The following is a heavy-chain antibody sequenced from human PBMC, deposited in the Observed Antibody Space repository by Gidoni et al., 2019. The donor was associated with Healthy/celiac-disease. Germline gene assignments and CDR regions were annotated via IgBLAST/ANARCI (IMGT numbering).Heavy chain of an antibody. J-gene: IGHJ6*02. CDR1: GFTFSSYW. D-gene: IGHD4-17*01. CDR2: INSDGSST. V-gene: IGHV3-74*01. Sequence: EVQLVESGGGLVQPGGSLRLSCAASGFTFSSYWMHWVRQAPGKGLVWVSRINSDGSSTSYADSVKGRFTISRDNAKNTLYLQMNSLRAEDTAVYYCARGDYGDYGYYYYGMDVWGQGTTVTVSS. CDR3: ARGDYGDYGYYYYGMDV.